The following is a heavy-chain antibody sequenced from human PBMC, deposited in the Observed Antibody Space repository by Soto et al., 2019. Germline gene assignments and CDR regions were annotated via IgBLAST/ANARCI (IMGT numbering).Heavy chain of an antibody. V-gene: IGHV1-69*13. CDR2: IIPIFGTA. CDR3: ASPGAMNYYYGMDV. J-gene: IGHJ6*02. D-gene: IGHD1-1*01. CDR1: GGTFSSYA. Sequence: GASVKVSCKASGGTFSSYAISWVRQAPGQGLEWMGGIIPIFGTANYAQKFQGRVTITADESTSTAYMELSSLRSEDTAVYYCASPGAMNYYYGMDVWGQGTTVTVSS.